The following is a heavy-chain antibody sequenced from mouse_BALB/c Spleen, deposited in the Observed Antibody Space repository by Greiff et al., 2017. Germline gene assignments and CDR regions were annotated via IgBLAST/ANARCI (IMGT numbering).Heavy chain of an antibody. J-gene: IGHJ3*01. V-gene: IGHV3-2*02. D-gene: IGHD3-2*01. CDR2: ISYSGST. CDR1: GYSITSDYA. Sequence: EVKLVESGPGLVKPSQSLSLTCTVTGYSITSDYAWNWIRQFPGNKLEWMGYISYSGSTSYNPSLKSRISITRDTSKNQFFLQLNSVTTEDTATYYCARSVDSSGYGFAYWGQGTLVTVSA. CDR3: ARSVDSSGYGFAY.